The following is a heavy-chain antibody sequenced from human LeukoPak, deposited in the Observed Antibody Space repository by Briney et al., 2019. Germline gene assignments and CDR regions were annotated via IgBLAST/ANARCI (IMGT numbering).Heavy chain of an antibody. CDR3: ARGTQLEFRS. V-gene: IGHV4-61*02. CDR1: GGSISSGSYY. J-gene: IGHJ4*02. CDR2: IYTSGST. Sequence: PSETLSLTCTVSGGSISSGSYYWSWIRQPAGKGLEWIGRIYTSGSTNYNPSLKSRVTISVDTSKNQFSLKLSSVTAADTAVYYCARGTQLEFRSWGQGTLVTVSS. D-gene: IGHD6-6*01.